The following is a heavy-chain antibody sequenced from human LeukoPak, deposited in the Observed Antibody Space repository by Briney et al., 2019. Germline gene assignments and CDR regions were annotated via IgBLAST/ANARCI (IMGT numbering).Heavy chain of an antibody. CDR3: ATSMTTVTQGKYHFDY. Sequence: PSETLSLTCTVSGGSINSYYWSWIRQPPGKGLEWIGYIYYSGSTNYNPSLKSRVTISVDTSKNQFSLKLSSVTAADTAVYYCATSMTTVTQGKYHFDYWGQGTLVTVSS. CDR2: IYYSGST. CDR1: GGSINSYY. J-gene: IGHJ4*02. D-gene: IGHD4-17*01. V-gene: IGHV4-59*01.